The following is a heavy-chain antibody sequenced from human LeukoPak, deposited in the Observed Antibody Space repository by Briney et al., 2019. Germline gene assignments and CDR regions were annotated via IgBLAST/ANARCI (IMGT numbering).Heavy chain of an antibody. CDR2: IISDGITT. Sequence: PGGSLRLPCAASGLTFHNTWMHWIRQAPGKGLVWVSRIISDGITTTYADSVKGRFTISRDNAKNTLYLQMNSLRADDTAVYYCAADGEYAFLVWGQGTMVTVSS. J-gene: IGHJ3*01. V-gene: IGHV3-74*01. CDR1: GLTFHNTW. D-gene: IGHD2/OR15-2a*01. CDR3: AADGEYAFLV.